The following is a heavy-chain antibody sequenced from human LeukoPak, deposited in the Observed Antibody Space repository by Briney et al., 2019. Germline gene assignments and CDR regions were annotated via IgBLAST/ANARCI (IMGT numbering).Heavy chain of an antibody. V-gene: IGHV1-69*01. Sequence: ASVKVSCTASGGTFSSYAISWVRQAPGQGLEWMGGIITIFGTSNYAQKFQGRVTITADESTSTACMELSSLRSEDTAVYYCAKKTDCELEFDYWGQGDLVTASP. D-gene: IGHD2-21*02. CDR1: GGTFSSYA. CDR2: IITIFGTS. J-gene: IGHJ4*02. CDR3: AKKTDCELEFDY.